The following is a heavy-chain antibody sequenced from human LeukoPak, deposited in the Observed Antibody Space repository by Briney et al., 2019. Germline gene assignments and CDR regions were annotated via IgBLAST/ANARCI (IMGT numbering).Heavy chain of an antibody. CDR3: ARAPVHYYDSSGYKAVAYFDY. V-gene: IGHV4-59*01. Sequence: SETLSLTCTVSGDSLSSYYWNWIRQPPGKALEWIGYIYYSGSTNYNYSLRNRVTISIDTSKNQFSLKLNSVTAADTAVYYCARAPVHYYDSSGYKAVAYFDYWGQGTLVTVSS. J-gene: IGHJ4*02. D-gene: IGHD3-22*01. CDR1: GDSLSSYY. CDR2: IYYSGST.